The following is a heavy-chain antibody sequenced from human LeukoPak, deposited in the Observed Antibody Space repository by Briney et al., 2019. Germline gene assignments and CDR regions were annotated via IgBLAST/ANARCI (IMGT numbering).Heavy chain of an antibody. CDR3: AKGRGYCTGGSCYSDY. CDR2: ISGSDGST. V-gene: IGHV3-23*01. D-gene: IGHD2-15*01. J-gene: IGHJ4*02. Sequence: PSGGSLRLSCTASGFTFSNYAMSWVRQAPGKGLEWVSTISGSDGSTYYADSVKGRFTISRDNSKNTLYLQMNSLRVEDTAIYYCAKGRGYCTGGSCYSDYWGQGTLVTVSS. CDR1: GFTFSNYA.